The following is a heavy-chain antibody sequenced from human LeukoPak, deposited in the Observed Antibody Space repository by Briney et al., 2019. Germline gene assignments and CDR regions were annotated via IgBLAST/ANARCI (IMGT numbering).Heavy chain of an antibody. D-gene: IGHD2-2*02. CDR3: ARDACSSISCYTPWFDL. J-gene: IGHJ5*02. V-gene: IGHV3-21*01. Sequence: GGSLRLSCAASGFTFSIYNMNWVRQAPGKGLEWVSFISSSGDYIYYADSVRGRFTISRDNAMNSLYLQMDSLRADDTSVYYCARDACSSISCYTPWFDLRGQGTLVTVAS. CDR1: GFTFSIYN. CDR2: ISSSGDYI.